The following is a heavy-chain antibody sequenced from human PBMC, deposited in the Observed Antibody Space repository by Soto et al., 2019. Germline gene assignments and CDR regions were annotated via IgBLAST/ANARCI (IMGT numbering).Heavy chain of an antibody. CDR2: ISGSGFKK. V-gene: IGHV3-23*01. CDR3: AKNQGVELVPLATVDWFDP. J-gene: IGHJ5*02. D-gene: IGHD1-26*01. Sequence: GGSLRLSCAASGFIFENFGMSWVRQAPGKVLEWISSISGSGFKKYYADSVKGRFTISRDNSKSTVYLELNNLSAEDTAVYHCAKNQGVELVPLATVDWFDPWGQGSVVTVSS. CDR1: GFIFENFG.